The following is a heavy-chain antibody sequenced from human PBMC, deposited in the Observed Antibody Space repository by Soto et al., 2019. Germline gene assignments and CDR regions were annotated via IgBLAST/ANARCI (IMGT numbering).Heavy chain of an antibody. CDR2: ISAYNGNT. J-gene: IGHJ5*02. Sequence: ASVKVSCKASGYTFTSYGISWVRQAPGQGLEWMGWISAYNGNTNYAQKLQGRVTMTTDTSTSTAYMELRSLRSDDTAVYYCARDGGVIVVVPSSWFGPWGQGTLVTVSS. CDR1: GYTFTSYG. D-gene: IGHD2-2*01. CDR3: ARDGGVIVVVPSSWFGP. V-gene: IGHV1-18*04.